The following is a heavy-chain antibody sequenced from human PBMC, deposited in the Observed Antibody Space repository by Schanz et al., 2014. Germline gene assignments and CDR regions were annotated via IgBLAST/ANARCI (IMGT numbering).Heavy chain of an antibody. CDR1: GFTFSSYA. CDR3: AKGRFGELSAFDI. CDR2: MNESHSTI. J-gene: IGHJ3*02. V-gene: IGHV3-23*01. Sequence: EVQLLESGGGLIQPGGSLRLSCAASGFTFSSYAMSWVRQARGKGLEWVSAMNESHSTIYYADSVKGRFTISRDNSKNTLYLQMNSLRAEDTAVYYCAKGRFGELSAFDIWGQGTMVTVSS. D-gene: IGHD3-10*01.